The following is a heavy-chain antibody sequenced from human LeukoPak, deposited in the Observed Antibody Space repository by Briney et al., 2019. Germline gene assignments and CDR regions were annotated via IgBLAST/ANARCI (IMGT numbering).Heavy chain of an antibody. J-gene: IGHJ4*02. CDR3: ARDQIAGTMDY. V-gene: IGHV4-38-2*02. D-gene: IGHD1-7*01. CDR1: GYSISSGYY. CDR2: IYHSGST. Sequence: SETLSLTCTVSGYSISSGYYWGWIRQPPGKGLEWIGSIYHSGSTYYNPSLKSRVTISVDTSKNQFSLKLSSVTAADTAVYYCARDQIAGTMDYWGQGTLVTVSS.